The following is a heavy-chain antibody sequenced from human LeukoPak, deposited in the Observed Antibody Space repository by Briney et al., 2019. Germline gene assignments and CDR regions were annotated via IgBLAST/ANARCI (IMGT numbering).Heavy chain of an antibody. CDR2: ISSSGSTI. CDR3: ARVLGVAVAGNDY. Sequence: GGSLRLSCAASGFTFSSYEMNWVRQAPRKGLEWVSYISSSGSTIYYADSVKGRFTISRDNAKNSLYLQMNSLRAEDTAVYYCARVLGVAVAGNDYWGQGTLVTVSS. V-gene: IGHV3-48*03. J-gene: IGHJ4*02. D-gene: IGHD6-19*01. CDR1: GFTFSSYE.